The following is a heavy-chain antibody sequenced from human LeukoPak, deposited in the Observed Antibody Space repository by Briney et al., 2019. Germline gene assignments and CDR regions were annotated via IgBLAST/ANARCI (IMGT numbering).Heavy chain of an antibody. J-gene: IGHJ5*02. CDR1: GFTFSSYA. CDR3: AKPPAMVRGVGEFDP. V-gene: IGHV3-23*01. Sequence: GGSLRLSCAASGFTFSSYAMSWVRQAPGKGLEWVSAISGSGGSTYYADSVKGRFTISRDNSKNTLYLQMNSLRAEDTAVYYCAKPPAMVRGVGEFDPWGQGTLDTVSS. CDR2: ISGSGGST. D-gene: IGHD3-10*01.